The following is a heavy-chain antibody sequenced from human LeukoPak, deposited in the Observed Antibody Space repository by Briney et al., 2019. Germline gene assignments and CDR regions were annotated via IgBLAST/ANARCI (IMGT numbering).Heavy chain of an antibody. CDR1: GFTFSNYW. Sequence: PGGSLRLSCAASGFTFSNYWMHWVRQAPGKGLVWVSRINSDGSTRKYADSVKGRFTISRDNAKNTLYLQMNSLRAEDTAVYYCARRSTSGSYYDDWGQGILVTVFS. CDR3: ARRSTSGSYYDD. V-gene: IGHV3-74*03. D-gene: IGHD3-10*01. J-gene: IGHJ4*02. CDR2: INSDGSTR.